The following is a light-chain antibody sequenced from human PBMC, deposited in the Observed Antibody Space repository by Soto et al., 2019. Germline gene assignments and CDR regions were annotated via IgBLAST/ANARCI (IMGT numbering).Light chain of an antibody. Sequence: EIVMTQSPATLSVSPGESATLSCRASQSISSELAWYEQKPGQPPRLLIYGASTRATGVPARFTGSGSGSDFTLTSGGLQSEDFAVYYCQQGHNLPLTLGQGTRLEI. CDR3: QQGHNLPLT. V-gene: IGKV3-15*01. CDR2: GAS. CDR1: QSISSE. J-gene: IGKJ2*01.